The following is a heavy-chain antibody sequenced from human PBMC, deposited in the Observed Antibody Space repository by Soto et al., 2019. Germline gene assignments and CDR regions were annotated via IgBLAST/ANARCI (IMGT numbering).Heavy chain of an antibody. D-gene: IGHD3-22*01. CDR2: ISASGST. CDR1: GGTISVGYY. J-gene: IGHJ5*02. CDR3: AIRDRCGFPYWLDT. V-gene: IGHV4-31*03. Sequence: SETLSLTCTVSGGTISVGYYWTWIRQHPGKGVEWIGSISASGSTSYNPSLKSRLTVSVDKSKNQFSLKLRSVTAADTAVYYGAIRDRCGFPYWLDTWGQGTLVTVS.